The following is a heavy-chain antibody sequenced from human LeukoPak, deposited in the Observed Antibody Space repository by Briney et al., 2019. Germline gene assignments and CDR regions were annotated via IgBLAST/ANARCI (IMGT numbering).Heavy chain of an antibody. Sequence: GASVKVSCKASGYTFTGYYMHWVRQAPGQGLEWMGWINPNSGGTNCAQKFQGRVTMTRDTSISTAYMELSRLRSDDTAVYYCARAYKYSSGWYGGLNWFDPWGQGTLVTVSS. CDR1: GYTFTGYY. CDR3: ARAYKYSSGWYGGLNWFDP. D-gene: IGHD6-19*01. CDR2: INPNSGGT. V-gene: IGHV1-2*02. J-gene: IGHJ5*02.